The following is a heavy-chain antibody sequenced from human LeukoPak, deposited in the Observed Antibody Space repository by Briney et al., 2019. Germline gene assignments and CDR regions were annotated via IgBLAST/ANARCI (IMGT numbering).Heavy chain of an antibody. D-gene: IGHD3-22*01. Sequence: SETLSLTCTVSGGSFSSYYWSWIRQPPGKGLEWIGYIYYSGSTNYNPSLKSRVTISVDTSKNQFSLKLSSVTAADTAVYYCARGSQYYYDSSGYPIDYWGQGTLVTVSS. CDR2: IYYSGST. CDR1: GGSFSSYY. V-gene: IGHV4-59*01. CDR3: ARGSQYYYDSSGYPIDY. J-gene: IGHJ4*02.